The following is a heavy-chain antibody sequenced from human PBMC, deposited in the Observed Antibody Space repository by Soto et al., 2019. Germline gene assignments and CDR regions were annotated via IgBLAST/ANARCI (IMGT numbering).Heavy chain of an antibody. J-gene: IGHJ4*02. CDR2: INPNSGGT. CDR1: GYTFTGYY. Sequence: GASVKVSCKASGYTFTGYYMHWVRQAPGQGLEWMGWINPNSGGTNYAQKFQGRVTMARDTSISTAYMELSSLRSEDTAVYYCARGYDSSGYYFGYWGQGTLVTVSS. V-gene: IGHV1-2*02. D-gene: IGHD3-22*01. CDR3: ARGYDSSGYYFGY.